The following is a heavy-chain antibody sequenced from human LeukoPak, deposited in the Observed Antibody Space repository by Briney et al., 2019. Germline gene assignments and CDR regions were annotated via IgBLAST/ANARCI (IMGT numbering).Heavy chain of an antibody. CDR3: ARDRRVWADYYYYYYMDV. Sequence: KSSETLSLTCTVSGGSISSSSYYWGWIRQPPGKGLEWIGSIYYSGSTYYNLSLKSRVTISVDTSKNQFSLKLSSVTAADTAVYYCARDRRVWADYYYYYYMDVWGKGTTVTISS. CDR2: IYYSGST. J-gene: IGHJ6*03. D-gene: IGHD2-8*01. CDR1: GGSISSSSYY. V-gene: IGHV4-39*02.